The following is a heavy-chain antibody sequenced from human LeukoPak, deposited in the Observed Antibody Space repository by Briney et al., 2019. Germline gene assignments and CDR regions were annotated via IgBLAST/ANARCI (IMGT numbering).Heavy chain of an antibody. V-gene: IGHV3-7*01. CDR3: ARDYNWGWGP. Sequence: PGGSLRLSCAASGFIFTNYGMHWVRQAPGKGLEWMANISPDGSAKFYVDSVKGRFTISRDNAKSSLYLQLNSLRAEDTAVYYCARDYNWGWGPWGQGTLVTVSS. CDR2: ISPDGSAK. J-gene: IGHJ5*02. CDR1: GFIFTNYG. D-gene: IGHD1-1*01.